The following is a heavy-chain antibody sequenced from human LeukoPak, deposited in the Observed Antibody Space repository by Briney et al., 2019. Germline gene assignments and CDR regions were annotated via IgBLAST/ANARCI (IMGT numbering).Heavy chain of an antibody. CDR2: INHSGST. D-gene: IGHD4-17*01. V-gene: IGHV4-34*01. CDR1: GGSFSGYY. CDR3: ARVTVTTIFDYYYYMDV. Sequence: SETLSLTCAVYGGSFSGYYWSWIRQPPGKGLEWIGEINHSGSTNYNPSLKSRVTISVDTSKNQFSLKLSSVTAADTAVYYCARVTVTTIFDYYYYMDVWGKGTTVTVSS. J-gene: IGHJ6*03.